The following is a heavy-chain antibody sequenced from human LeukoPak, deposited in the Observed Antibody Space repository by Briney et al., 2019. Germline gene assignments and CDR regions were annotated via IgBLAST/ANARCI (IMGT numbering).Heavy chain of an antibody. Sequence: GGSLRLSCAASGFTFSSYGMHWVRQAPGKGLEWVAVISYDGSNKYYADSVKGRFTISRDNSKNTLYLQMNSLRAEDTAVYYCAKPGMAYAFDIWGQGTMVTVSS. V-gene: IGHV3-30*18. CDR3: AKPGMAYAFDI. J-gene: IGHJ3*02. CDR1: GFTFSSYG. D-gene: IGHD6-13*01. CDR2: ISYDGSNK.